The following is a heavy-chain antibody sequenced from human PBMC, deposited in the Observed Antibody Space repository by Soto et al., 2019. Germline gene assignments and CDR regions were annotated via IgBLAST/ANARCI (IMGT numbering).Heavy chain of an antibody. CDR2: IVTYNGNT. D-gene: IGHD6-19*01. Sequence: QVQLVQSGGELKKPGDSLKVSCKASGYTFSNFGVSWVRQAPGQGLEWMGWIVTYNGNTNSAQKFQDRLTMTTDTSTTTAYMELRSLTYEDTAVYYCARGPQSTGWRGKWFDPWGQGTLVTVSS. CDR1: GYTFSNFG. CDR3: ARGPQSTGWRGKWFDP. J-gene: IGHJ5*02. V-gene: IGHV1-18*01.